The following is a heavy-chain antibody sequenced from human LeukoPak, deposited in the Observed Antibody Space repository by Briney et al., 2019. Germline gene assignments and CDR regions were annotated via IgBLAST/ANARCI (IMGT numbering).Heavy chain of an antibody. J-gene: IGHJ4*02. V-gene: IGHV4-59*01. Sequence: SETLSLTCTVSGGSISSYYWSWIRQPPGEGLEWIGYIYYSGSTNYNPSLRSRVTISVDTSKNQFSLKLSSVTAADTAVYYCARVSGQAFDYWGQGTLVTVSS. CDR2: IYYSGST. CDR1: GGSISSYY. CDR3: ARVSGQAFDY. D-gene: IGHD3-10*01.